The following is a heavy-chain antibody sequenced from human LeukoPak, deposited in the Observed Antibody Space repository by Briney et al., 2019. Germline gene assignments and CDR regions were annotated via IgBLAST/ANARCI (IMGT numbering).Heavy chain of an antibody. D-gene: IGHD6-19*01. CDR3: ARGAGGWAGYFGY. CDR1: DYSISSGYY. J-gene: IGHJ4*02. Sequence: SETLSLTCTVSDYSISSGYYWGWIRQPPGKGLEWIGNLYHSGSTYYNPSLKSRVTISVDTSKNQFSLKLTSVSAADTAVYFCARGAGGWAGYFGYWGQGTLVTVSS. V-gene: IGHV4-38-2*02. CDR2: LYHSGST.